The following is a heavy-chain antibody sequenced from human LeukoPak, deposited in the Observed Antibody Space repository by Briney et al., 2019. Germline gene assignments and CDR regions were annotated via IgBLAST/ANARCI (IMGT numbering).Heavy chain of an antibody. CDR1: GCTFSSYS. Sequence: GASVKGSCKASGCTFSSYSISWVRPAPGQGLELMGRINPILGIANYAQKFQGRVTITADKSTSTAYMELSSLRSEDTAVYYCARVPRIVAAGHQYGMDVWGQGTTVTVSS. D-gene: IGHD6-13*01. CDR3: ARVPRIVAAGHQYGMDV. CDR2: INPILGIA. V-gene: IGHV1-69*04. J-gene: IGHJ6*02.